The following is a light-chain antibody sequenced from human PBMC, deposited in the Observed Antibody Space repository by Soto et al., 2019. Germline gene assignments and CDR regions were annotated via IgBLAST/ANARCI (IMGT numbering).Light chain of an antibody. J-gene: IGLJ2*01. CDR2: EVS. CDR1: SSDVGSYNL. Sequence: QSVLTQPASVSGSPGQSITISCTGTSSDVGSYNLVSWYQQHPGKAPKLMIYEVSKRPSGVSNRFSGSKSGNTASLTISGLQAEDEADYYCYSYAGSTTLFGGGTQLTVL. V-gene: IGLV2-23*02. CDR3: YSYAGSTTL.